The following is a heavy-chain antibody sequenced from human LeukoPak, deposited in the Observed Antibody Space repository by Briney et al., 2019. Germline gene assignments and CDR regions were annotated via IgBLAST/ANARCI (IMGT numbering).Heavy chain of an antibody. CDR1: GGSISSYY. D-gene: IGHD3-3*01. J-gene: IGHJ6*02. V-gene: IGHV4-4*07. Sequence: SETLSLTCSVSGGSISSYYWSWIRQPAGKGLEWIGRIYTSGSTNYNPSLKSRVTMSVDTSKNQFSLKLSSVTAADTAVYYCARDYDFWSLHYGMDVWGQGTTVTVSS. CDR3: ARDYDFWSLHYGMDV. CDR2: IYTSGST.